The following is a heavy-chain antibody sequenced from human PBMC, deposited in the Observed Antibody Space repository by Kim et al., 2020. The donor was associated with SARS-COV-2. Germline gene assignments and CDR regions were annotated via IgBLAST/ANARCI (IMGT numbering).Heavy chain of an antibody. CDR1: GFTFSSYE. D-gene: IGHD3-3*01. Sequence: GGSLRLSCAASGFTFSSYEMNWVRQAPGKGLEWVSYISSSGSTIYYADSVKGRFTISRDNAKNSLYLQMNSLRAEDTAVYYCARDFYDFWSGYYTAYYYGMDVWGQGTTVTVSS. V-gene: IGHV3-48*03. CDR3: ARDFYDFWSGYYTAYYYGMDV. CDR2: ISSSGSTI. J-gene: IGHJ6*02.